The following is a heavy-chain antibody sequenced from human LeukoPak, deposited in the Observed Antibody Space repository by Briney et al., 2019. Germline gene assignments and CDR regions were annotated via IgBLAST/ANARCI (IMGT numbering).Heavy chain of an antibody. V-gene: IGHV4-59*01. Sequence: SETLSLTCSVSGDFMNGYYWSWIRQPPGKGLEWIGCIYYSGSTNYNPSLKSRVAISVDTSKNQFSLKLSSVTAADTAVYYCARGSGDYGDYGYFDYWGPGTLVTVSS. D-gene: IGHD4-17*01. J-gene: IGHJ4*02. CDR1: GDFMNGYY. CDR3: ARGSGDYGDYGYFDY. CDR2: IYYSGST.